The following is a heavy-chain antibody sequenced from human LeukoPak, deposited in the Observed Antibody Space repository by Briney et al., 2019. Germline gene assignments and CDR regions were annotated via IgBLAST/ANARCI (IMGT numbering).Heavy chain of an antibody. Sequence: PGGSLRLSCAASGFIFKKYWMNWVRQVPGKGLECLANIKEDGSETYYADSVKGRFTISRDNPKNLLFLQINSLRVEDTAVYYCAREQSRDGYNKLEDWFDPWGQGTLVTVSS. D-gene: IGHD5-24*01. CDR2: IKEDGSET. CDR1: GFIFKKYW. CDR3: AREQSRDGYNKLEDWFDP. V-gene: IGHV3-7*01. J-gene: IGHJ5*02.